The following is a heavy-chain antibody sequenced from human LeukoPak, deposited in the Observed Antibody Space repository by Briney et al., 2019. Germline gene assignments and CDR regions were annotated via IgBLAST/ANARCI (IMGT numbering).Heavy chain of an antibody. D-gene: IGHD6-6*01. Sequence: QAGGSLRLSCAASGFTFSSYAMSWVRQAPGKGLEWVPAISGSGGSTYYADSVKGRFTISRDNSKNTLYLQMNSLRAEDTAVYYCAKEEYSSSSVDYWGQGTLVTVSS. J-gene: IGHJ4*02. CDR3: AKEEYSSSSVDY. CDR1: GFTFSSYA. CDR2: ISGSGGST. V-gene: IGHV3-23*01.